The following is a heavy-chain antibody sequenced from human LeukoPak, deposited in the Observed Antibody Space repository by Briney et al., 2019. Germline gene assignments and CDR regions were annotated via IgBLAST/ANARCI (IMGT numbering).Heavy chain of an antibody. J-gene: IGHJ6*03. D-gene: IGHD1-26*01. CDR2: IIPIFGTA. V-gene: IGHV1-69*06. CDR1: GGTFSSYA. CDR3: ARGGELQIGYYYYYMDV. Sequence: GASVKVSCKASGGTFSSYAISWVRQAPGQGLEWMGGIIPIFGTANYAQKFQGRVTITADKSTSTAYMELSSLRSEDTAVYYCARGGELQIGYYYYYMDVWGKGTTVTVSS.